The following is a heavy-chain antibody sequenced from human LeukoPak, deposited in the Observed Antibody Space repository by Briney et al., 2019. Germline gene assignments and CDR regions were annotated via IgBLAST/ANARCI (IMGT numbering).Heavy chain of an antibody. V-gene: IGHV3-23*01. CDR2: ITGSGGTT. Sequence: GGSLRLSCAASGFTFNSYAMSWVRQAPGKGLEWVSAITGSGGTTYYPDSVKGRFTISRDNSKNTVYLQMNSLRPEDTAVYYCARDHSQDVAVAALHYWGQGTLVTVSS. CDR3: ARDHSQDVAVAALHY. D-gene: IGHD6-19*01. J-gene: IGHJ4*02. CDR1: GFTFNSYA.